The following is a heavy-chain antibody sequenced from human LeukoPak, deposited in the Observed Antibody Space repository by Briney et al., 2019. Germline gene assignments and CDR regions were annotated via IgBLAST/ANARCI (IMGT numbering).Heavy chain of an antibody. J-gene: IGHJ4*02. CDR3: ARGYRLDY. Sequence: SQTLSLTCAISGDSVSSDSTVWNWLRHSPSRGLEWLGRTYYRSKWYNDYAVSVKSRITINPDTSKNQFSLQLNSVTPEDTAVYYCARGYRLDYWGQGTLVTVSS. CDR1: GDSVSSDSTV. V-gene: IGHV6-1*01. D-gene: IGHD1-14*01. CDR2: TYYRSKWYN.